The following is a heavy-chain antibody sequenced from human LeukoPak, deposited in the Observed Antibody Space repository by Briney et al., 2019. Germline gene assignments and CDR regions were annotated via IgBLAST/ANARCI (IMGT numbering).Heavy chain of an antibody. V-gene: IGHV3-30*02. J-gene: IGHJ4*02. Sequence: GGSLRLSCAASGLTFSGYDMDWVRQAPGKGLEWVSFIRYEGSREFYADSVEGRFTLSRDNSKDTLYLQMNSLRPEDTAVYYCVGDFDYCGQGTLVTVSS. CDR1: GLTFSGYD. CDR3: VGDFDY. CDR2: IRYEGSRE.